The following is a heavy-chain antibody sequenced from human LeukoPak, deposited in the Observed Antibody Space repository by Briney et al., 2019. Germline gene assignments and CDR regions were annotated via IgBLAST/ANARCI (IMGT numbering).Heavy chain of an antibody. CDR1: GFTFDDYA. CDR3: AKGVVAVDNWFDP. Sequence: GGSLRLACAAYGFTFDDYAMHWVRQAPGKGLEWVSGISWNSGSIGYADSVKGRFTISRDNAKNSLYLQMNSLRAEDTALYYCAKGVVAVDNWFDPWGQGTLVTVSS. CDR2: ISWNSGSI. J-gene: IGHJ5*02. V-gene: IGHV3-9*01. D-gene: IGHD2-15*01.